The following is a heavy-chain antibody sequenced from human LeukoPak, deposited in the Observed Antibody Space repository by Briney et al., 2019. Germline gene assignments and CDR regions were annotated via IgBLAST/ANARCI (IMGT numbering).Heavy chain of an antibody. V-gene: IGHV3-48*03. CDR1: GFTFSSYE. J-gene: IGHJ6*04. D-gene: IGHD6-19*01. CDR2: VSSSGSTI. CDR3: ARDSSGWYDGYYYGMDV. Sequence: PGGSLRLSCAASGFTFSSYEMNWVRQAPGKGLEWVSYVSSSGSTIYYADSVKGRFTISRDNAKDSLYLQMNSLRAEGTAVYYCARDSSGWYDGYYYGMDVWGKGTTVTVSS.